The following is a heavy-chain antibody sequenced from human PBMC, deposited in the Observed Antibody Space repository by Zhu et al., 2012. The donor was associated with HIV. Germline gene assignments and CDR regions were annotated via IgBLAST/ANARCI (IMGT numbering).Heavy chain of an antibody. J-gene: IGHJ3*01. CDR2: IYYSGSA. CDR1: DGSISSTNHL. Sequence: QVQLQESGPGLVKPSQTLSLTCNVSDGSISSTNHLWSWIRQPPGKGLEWIGYIYYSGSAYYNPSLKSRVIISVDTSKNQFSLKLSSVTATDTAVYYCAREVITAIDSDGFDLWGQGTMVTVSS. V-gene: IGHV4-30-4*08. D-gene: IGHD6-13*01. CDR3: AREVITAIDSDGFDL.